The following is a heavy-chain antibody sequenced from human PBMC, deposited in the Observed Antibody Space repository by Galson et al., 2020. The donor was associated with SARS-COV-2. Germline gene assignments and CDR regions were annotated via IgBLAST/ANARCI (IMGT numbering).Heavy chain of an antibody. CDR2: IWYDGSNK. CDR3: ARGIYYDSSGCCDY. Sequence: GGSLRLSCAASGFTFSSYGMHWVRQAPGKGLEWVAVIWYDGSNKYYADSVKGRFTISRDNSKNTLYLQMNSLRAEDTAVYYCARGIYYDSSGCCDYWGQGTLVTVSS. V-gene: IGHV3-33*01. D-gene: IGHD3-22*01. J-gene: IGHJ4*02. CDR1: GFTFSSYG.